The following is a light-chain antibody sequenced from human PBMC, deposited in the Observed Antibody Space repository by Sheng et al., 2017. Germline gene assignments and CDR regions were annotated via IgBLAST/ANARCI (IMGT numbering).Light chain of an antibody. Sequence: QSALTQPPSASGSPGQSVTISCTGTSGDVGSQKYVSWYQQYPGKVPTLMIYEVTKRPSGVPDRFSGSKSGNTASLTVSGLQAEDEAEYYCSSYAGSNNWVFGGGTKLTVL. J-gene: IGLJ3*02. V-gene: IGLV2-8*01. CDR3: SSYAGSNNWV. CDR2: EVT. CDR1: SGDVGSQKY.